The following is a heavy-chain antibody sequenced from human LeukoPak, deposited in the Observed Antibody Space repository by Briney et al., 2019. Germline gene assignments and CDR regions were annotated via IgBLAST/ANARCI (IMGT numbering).Heavy chain of an antibody. CDR3: ARDGEAPLLRPINYGDYVFERRKHTSYYYYGMDV. J-gene: IGHJ6*02. CDR1: GGSISSYY. V-gene: IGHV4-4*07. Sequence: PSETLSLTCTVSGGSISSYYWSWIRQPAGKGLEWIGRIYTSGSTNYNPSLKSRVTMSVDTSKNQFSLKLSSVTAADTAVYYCARDGEAPLLRPINYGDYVFERRKHTSYYYYGMDVWGQGTTVTVSS. CDR2: IYTSGST. D-gene: IGHD4-17*01.